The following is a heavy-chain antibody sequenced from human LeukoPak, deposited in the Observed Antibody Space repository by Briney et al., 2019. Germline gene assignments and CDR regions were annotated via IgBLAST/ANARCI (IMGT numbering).Heavy chain of an antibody. CDR2: VNQDGDR. Sequence: PSETLSLTCAVYGASFDTYYWTWIRQSPDKGLEWIGEVNQDGDRNVNPSLRSRIVMSVDASNNQFSLKLTSVTATDTAVYFCARGPVALPNDPLNFFSDFWGQGTLVTVSS. CDR1: GASFDTYY. CDR3: ARGPVALPNDPLNFFSDF. D-gene: IGHD2-8*01. J-gene: IGHJ4*02. V-gene: IGHV4-34*01.